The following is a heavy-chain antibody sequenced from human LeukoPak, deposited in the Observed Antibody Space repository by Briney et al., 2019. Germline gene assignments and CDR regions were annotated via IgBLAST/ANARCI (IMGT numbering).Heavy chain of an antibody. CDR2: IYYSGST. J-gene: IGHJ5*02. D-gene: IGHD3-22*01. V-gene: IGHV4-59*01. Sequence: SETLSLTCTLSGGSISSYYWSWIRQPPGKGLEWIEYIYYSGSTNYNPSLKSRVTISVDTSKNQFSLKLSSVTAADTAVYYCAGNSRLLAGYNWFDPWGQGTLVTVSS. CDR1: GGSISSYY. CDR3: AGNSRLLAGYNWFDP.